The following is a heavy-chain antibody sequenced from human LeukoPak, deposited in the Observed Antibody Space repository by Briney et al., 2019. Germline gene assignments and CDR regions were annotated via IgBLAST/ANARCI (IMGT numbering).Heavy chain of an antibody. CDR1: GGSISSYY. J-gene: IGHJ4*02. CDR2: IYTSGST. V-gene: IGHV4-4*07. D-gene: IGHD3-22*01. Sequence: SETLSLTCTVSGGSISSYYWSWIRQPAGKGLEWIGRIYTSGSTNYNPSLKSRITMSVDTSKNQFSLKLSSVTAADTAVYYCARGADYYDSSGYGADYWGQGTLVTVSS. CDR3: ARGADYYDSSGYGADY.